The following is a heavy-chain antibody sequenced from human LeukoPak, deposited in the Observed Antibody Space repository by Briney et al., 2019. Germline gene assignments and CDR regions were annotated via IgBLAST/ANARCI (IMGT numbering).Heavy chain of an antibody. CDR2: ISGSGGST. V-gene: IGHV3-23*01. Sequence: GGSLRLSCAASGFTFSSYAMSWVRQAPGKGLEWVSAISGSGGSTYYADSVKGRFTISRDNSKNTLYLQMNSLRSDDTAVYYCATRQQLVDEYFHHWGQGTLVTVSS. J-gene: IGHJ1*01. CDR3: ATRQQLVDEYFHH. CDR1: GFTFSSYA. D-gene: IGHD6-13*01.